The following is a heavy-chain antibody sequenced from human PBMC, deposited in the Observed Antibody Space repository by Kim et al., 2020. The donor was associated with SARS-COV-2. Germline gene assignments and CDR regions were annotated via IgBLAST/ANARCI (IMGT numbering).Heavy chain of an antibody. J-gene: IGHJ3*02. D-gene: IGHD3-22*01. CDR1: GGTFSSYA. V-gene: IGHV1-69*13. CDR3: ARGPVYSMIVVDHDAFDI. Sequence: SVKVSCKASGGTFSSYAISWVRQAPGQGLEWMGGIIPIFGTANYAQKFQGRVTITADESTSTSYMELSSLRSEDTAVYYCARGPVYSMIVVDHDAFDIWGQGTMVTVSS. CDR2: IIPIFGTA.